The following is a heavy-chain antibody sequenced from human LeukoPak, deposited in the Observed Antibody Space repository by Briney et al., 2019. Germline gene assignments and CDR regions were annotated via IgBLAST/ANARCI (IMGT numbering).Heavy chain of an antibody. CDR1: GFTFSSYD. CDR2: ISYDGSNK. D-gene: IGHD2-8*02. V-gene: IGHV3-30*18. J-gene: IGHJ6*02. CDR3: AKDTGPPQGYYYYGMDV. Sequence: GGSLRLSCAASGFTFSSYDMHWVRQAPGKGLEWGAVISYDGSNKYYADSVKGRFTISRDNSKNTLYLQMNSLRAEDTAVYYCAKDTGPPQGYYYYGMDVWGQGTTVTVSS.